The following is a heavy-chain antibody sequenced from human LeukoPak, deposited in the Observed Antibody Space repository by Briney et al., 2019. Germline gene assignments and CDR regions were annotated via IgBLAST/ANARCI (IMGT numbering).Heavy chain of an antibody. J-gene: IGHJ4*02. CDR1: GGTFSSYA. CDR2: IIPILGIA. CDR3: ARSPRGDPIIDY. V-gene: IGHV1-69*04. Sequence: SVKVSCKASGGTFSSYAISWVRQAPGQGLEWMGRIIPILGIANYAQKFQGRVTITADKSTSTAYMELSSLRSEDTAVYYCARSPRGDPIIDYWGQGTLVTVSS. D-gene: IGHD3-16*01.